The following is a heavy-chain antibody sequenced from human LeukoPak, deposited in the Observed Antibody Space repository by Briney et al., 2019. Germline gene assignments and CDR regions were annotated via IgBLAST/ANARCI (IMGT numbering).Heavy chain of an antibody. CDR3: ARVSGSVTTVNFDP. Sequence: SETLSLTCTVSGGSINGYYWSWIRQPPGKGLEWIAYMYYSGGTKYNPSLKSRVTISVDPSKNQFFLKLNSVTAADTAVYYCARVSGSVTTVNFDPWGQGTLVTVSS. V-gene: IGHV4-59*01. D-gene: IGHD4-17*01. CDR2: MYYSGGT. J-gene: IGHJ5*02. CDR1: GGSINGYY.